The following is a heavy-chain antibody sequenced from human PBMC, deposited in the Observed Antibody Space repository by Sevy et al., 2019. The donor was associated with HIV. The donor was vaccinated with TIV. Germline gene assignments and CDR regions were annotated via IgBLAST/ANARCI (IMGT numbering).Heavy chain of an antibody. V-gene: IGHV1-18*04. CDR3: AREGEVYVIRQGYYFDY. D-gene: IGHD2-8*01. CDR1: GYTFTSYG. J-gene: IGHJ4*02. Sequence: ASVKVSCKASGYTFTSYGISWVRQAPGQGLEWMGWISAYNGNTNYAQKLQGRVTMTTDTSTSTAYMELRSLRSDDTAVYYCAREGEVYVIRQGYYFDYWGQGTLVTVSS. CDR2: ISAYNGNT.